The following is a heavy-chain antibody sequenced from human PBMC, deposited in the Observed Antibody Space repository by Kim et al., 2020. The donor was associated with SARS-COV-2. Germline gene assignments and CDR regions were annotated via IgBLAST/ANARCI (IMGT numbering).Heavy chain of an antibody. J-gene: IGHJ4*02. D-gene: IGHD7-27*01. CDR2: T. Sequence: TNYTPSLKSRVTISVDTSKNQFSLKLSSVTAADTAVYYCARAGDLYYFDYWGQGTLVTVSS. CDR3: ARAGDLYYFDY. V-gene: IGHV4-59*01.